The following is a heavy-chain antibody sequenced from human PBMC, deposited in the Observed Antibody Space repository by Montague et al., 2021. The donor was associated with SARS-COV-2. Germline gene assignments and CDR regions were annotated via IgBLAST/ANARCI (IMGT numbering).Heavy chain of an antibody. CDR1: GGSISTHY. V-gene: IGHV4-4*07. CDR2: IYSSGSI. Sequence: SETLSLTCNVSGGSISTHYWSWIRQPAGKGLEWIGRIYSSGSINXNPSLKTRITLSVDTSKNQLSLRLNSVTAADTAVYYCARNPGDYYGMDVWGQGTTVTVSS. J-gene: IGHJ6*02. CDR3: ARNPGDYYGMDV. D-gene: IGHD3-16*01.